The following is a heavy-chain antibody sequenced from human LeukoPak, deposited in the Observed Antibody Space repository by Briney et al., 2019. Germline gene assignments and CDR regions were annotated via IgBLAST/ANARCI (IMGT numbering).Heavy chain of an antibody. CDR1: GFTFSDYY. CDR3: ARDKYGDYVTAPNNWFDP. Sequence: GGSLRLSCAASGFTFSDYYMSWIRQAPGKGLEFLSYISGSGSAIYYAESVKGRFTISRDNAENSLYLQMNSLGTDDTAMYYCARDKYGDYVTAPNNWFDPWGQGTLVTVSS. J-gene: IGHJ5*02. D-gene: IGHD4-17*01. V-gene: IGHV3-11*01. CDR2: ISGSGSAI.